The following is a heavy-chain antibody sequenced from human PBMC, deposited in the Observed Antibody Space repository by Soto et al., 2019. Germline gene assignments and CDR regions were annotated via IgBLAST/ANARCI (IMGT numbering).Heavy chain of an antibody. Sequence: ASVKVSCKASGYTFTSYGISWVRQAPGQGLEWMGWISAYNGNTNYAQKLQGRVTMTTDTSTSTAYMELRSLRSDDTAVYYCARHHYGDYVPYYFDYWGQGTLVTVSS. CDR3: ARHHYGDYVPYYFDY. J-gene: IGHJ4*02. CDR2: ISAYNGNT. CDR1: GYTFTSYG. D-gene: IGHD4-17*01. V-gene: IGHV1-18*01.